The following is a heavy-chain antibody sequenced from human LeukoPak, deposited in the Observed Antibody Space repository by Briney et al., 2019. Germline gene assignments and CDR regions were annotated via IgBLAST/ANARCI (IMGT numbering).Heavy chain of an antibody. Sequence: GGSLRLSCAASGFTFSSYAMHWVRQAPGKGLEWVAVISYDGSNKYYADSVKGRFTISRDNSKNTLYLQMNSLRAEDTAVYYCARGGRGEAVARRPPNYWGQGPLVTVSS. CDR3: ARGGRGEAVARRPPNY. CDR1: GFTFSSYA. D-gene: IGHD6-19*01. CDR2: ISYDGSNK. V-gene: IGHV3-30*04. J-gene: IGHJ4*02.